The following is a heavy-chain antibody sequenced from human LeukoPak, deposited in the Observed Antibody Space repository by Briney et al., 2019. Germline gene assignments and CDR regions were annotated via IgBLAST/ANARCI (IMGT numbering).Heavy chain of an antibody. CDR1: GYTFTSYD. CDR2: MNPNSGNT. J-gene: IGHJ4*02. D-gene: IGHD6-13*01. Sequence: GASVKVSCKASGYTFTSYDINWVRQATGQGLEWMGWMNPNSGNTGYAQKFQGRVTMTRNTSISTAYMELSSLRSEDTAVYYCAADSWGIKAPPDYWGQGTLVTVSS. CDR3: AADSWGIKAPPDY. V-gene: IGHV1-8*01.